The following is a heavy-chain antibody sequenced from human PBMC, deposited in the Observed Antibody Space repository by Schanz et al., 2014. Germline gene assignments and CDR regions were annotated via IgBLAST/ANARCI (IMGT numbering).Heavy chain of an antibody. CDR3: ARGIITMVRGGDVGAFDI. D-gene: IGHD3-10*01. V-gene: IGHV3-33*01. J-gene: IGHJ3*02. Sequence: QVQLVESGGGVVQPGRSLRLSCAASGFTFRSYGMHWVRQAPGKGLEWVALISYDGISINHADSVQGRFTISRDNSKNALYLQMDSLRAEDTTVYYCARGIITMVRGGDVGAFDIWGQGTMVTVSS. CDR2: ISYDGISI. CDR1: GFTFRSYG.